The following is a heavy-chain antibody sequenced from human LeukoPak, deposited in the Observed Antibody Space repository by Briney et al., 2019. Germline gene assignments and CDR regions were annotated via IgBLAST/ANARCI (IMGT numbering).Heavy chain of an antibody. V-gene: IGHV3-21*01. Sequence: KTGGSLRLSCAASGFTFSSYSMNWVRQAPGKGLEWVSPISSSSSYIYYADSVKGRFTISRDNAKNSLYLQMNSLRAEDTAVYYCARDQDSWCSGGSCYLGPFDPWGQGTLVTVSS. J-gene: IGHJ5*02. D-gene: IGHD2-15*01. CDR3: ARDQDSWCSGGSCYLGPFDP. CDR2: ISSSSSYI. CDR1: GFTFSSYS.